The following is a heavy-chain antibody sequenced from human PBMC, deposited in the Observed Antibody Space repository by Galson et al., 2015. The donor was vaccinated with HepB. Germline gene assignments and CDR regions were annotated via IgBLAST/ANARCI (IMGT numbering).Heavy chain of an antibody. Sequence: SLRLSCAASGFTFSSYGMHWVRQAPGKGLEWVAVISYDGSNKYYADSVKGRFTISRDNSKNTLHLQMNSLRAEDTAVYYCAKRTQYSSSWGRTHYYYYYGMDVWGQGTTVTVSS. D-gene: IGHD6-13*01. CDR2: ISYDGSNK. CDR1: GFTFSSYG. J-gene: IGHJ6*02. V-gene: IGHV3-30*18. CDR3: AKRTQYSSSWGRTHYYYYYGMDV.